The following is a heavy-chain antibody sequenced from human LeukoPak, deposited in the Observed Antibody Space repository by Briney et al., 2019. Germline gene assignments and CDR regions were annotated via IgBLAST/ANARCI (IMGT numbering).Heavy chain of an antibody. Sequence: SVKVSFKASGGTFSSYAISWVRQAPGQGLEWMGGIIPIFGTANYAQKFQGRVTITADESTSTAYMELSSLRSEDTAVYYCARDFGLRFLEWTTYYYGMDVWGQGTTVTVSS. CDR2: IIPIFGTA. D-gene: IGHD3-3*01. V-gene: IGHV1-69*13. CDR3: ARDFGLRFLEWTTYYYGMDV. J-gene: IGHJ6*02. CDR1: GGTFSSYA.